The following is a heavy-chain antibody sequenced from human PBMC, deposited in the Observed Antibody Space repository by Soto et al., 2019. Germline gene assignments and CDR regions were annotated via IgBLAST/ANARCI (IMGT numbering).Heavy chain of an antibody. CDR1: GGSISSYY. V-gene: IGHV4-59*01. CDR2: IYYSGST. Sequence: SETLSLTCTVSGGSISSYYWSWIRQPPGKGLEWIGYIYYSGSTNYNPSLKSRVTISVDTSKNQFSLKLSSVTAADTAVYYCARGGQGKTAFDIWGQGTMVTVSS. CDR3: ARGGQGKTAFDI. J-gene: IGHJ3*02.